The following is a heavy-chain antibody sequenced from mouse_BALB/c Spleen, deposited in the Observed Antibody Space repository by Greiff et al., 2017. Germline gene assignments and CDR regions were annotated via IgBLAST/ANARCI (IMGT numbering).Heavy chain of an antibody. CDR1: GFTFSSYA. Sequence: EVKVVESGGGLVKPGGSLKLSCAASGFTFSSYAMSWVRQTPEKRLVWVATISSGGSYTYYPDSVKGRFTISRDNAKNTLYLQMSSLRSEDTAMYYCARPLDSSGYHWFAYWGQGTLVTVSA. CDR3: ARPLDSSGYHWFAY. D-gene: IGHD3-2*01. CDR2: ISSGGSYT. V-gene: IGHV5-9-3*01. J-gene: IGHJ3*01.